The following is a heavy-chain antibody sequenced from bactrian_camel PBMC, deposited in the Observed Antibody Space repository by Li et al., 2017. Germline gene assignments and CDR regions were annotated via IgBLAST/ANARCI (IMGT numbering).Heavy chain of an antibody. V-gene: IGHV3S6*01. CDR1: GFTFGSYY. CDR2: IAHSSDGMMT. CDR3: VREFGWGDNY. J-gene: IGHJ4*01. D-gene: IGHD5*01. Sequence: HVQLVESGGGLVQPGGSLRLSCAASGFTFGSYYMTWVRQTPGKGLDWVCKIAHSSDGMMTWYADSVKGRFTISRDNAKNTVHLQMNSLKPEDTAVYYCVREFGWGDNYWGQGTQVTVS.